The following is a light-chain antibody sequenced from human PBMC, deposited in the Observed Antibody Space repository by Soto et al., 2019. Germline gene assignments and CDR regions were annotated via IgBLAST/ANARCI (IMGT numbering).Light chain of an antibody. V-gene: IGKV3-11*01. Sequence: EIVLTQSPATLSLSPRETATLSCRASQSVRNYLAWYQQKPGQAPRLLIYDASNRATGIPARFSGTGSETDFTLTTSSLDPEDFAIYYCHQRSKMPLTFGHGTKVDLK. CDR2: DAS. CDR3: HQRSKMPLT. J-gene: IGKJ1*01. CDR1: QSVRNY.